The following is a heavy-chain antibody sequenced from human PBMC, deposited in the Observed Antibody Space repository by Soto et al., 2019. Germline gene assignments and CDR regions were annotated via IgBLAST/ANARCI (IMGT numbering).Heavy chain of an antibody. CDR3: AKDGDIVLMVYAPYYFDY. CDR1: GFTFSSYA. CDR2: ISGSGGST. V-gene: IGHV3-23*01. Sequence: PGGSVRLSCAASGFTFSSYAMSWVRQAPGKGLEWVSAISGSGGSTYYADSVKGRFTISRDNSKNTLYLQMNSLRAEDTAVYYCAKDGDIVLMVYAPYYFDYWGQATLVTVSS. J-gene: IGHJ4*02. D-gene: IGHD2-8*01.